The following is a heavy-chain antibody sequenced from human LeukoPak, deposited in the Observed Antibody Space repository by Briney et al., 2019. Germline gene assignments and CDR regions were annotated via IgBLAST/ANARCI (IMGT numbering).Heavy chain of an antibody. CDR2: INHSGST. D-gene: IGHD2-2*01. V-gene: IGHV4-34*01. Sequence: SETLSLTCAVYGGSFSGYYWSWLRQPPGKGLEWIGEINHSGSTNYNPSLNSGVTISVDTSKNQFSLKLSSVTAADTAVYYCARGQSLSQLLRRSRIDPWGQGTLVTVSS. J-gene: IGHJ5*02. CDR3: ARGQSLSQLLRRSRIDP. CDR1: GGSFSGYY.